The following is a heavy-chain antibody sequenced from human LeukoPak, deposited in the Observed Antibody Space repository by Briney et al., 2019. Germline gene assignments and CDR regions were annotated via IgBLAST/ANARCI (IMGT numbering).Heavy chain of an antibody. CDR2: IWYDGSNK. Sequence: GGSLRLSCAASGFTFSSYGMHWVRQAPGKGLEWVAVIWYDGSNKYYADSVKGRFTISRDNAKNSLYLQMNSLRAEDTAVYYCARDIGSGPTGDRNVYWGQGTLVTVSS. J-gene: IGHJ4*02. CDR1: GFTFSSYG. V-gene: IGHV3-33*01. CDR3: ARDIGSGPTGDRNVY. D-gene: IGHD7-27*01.